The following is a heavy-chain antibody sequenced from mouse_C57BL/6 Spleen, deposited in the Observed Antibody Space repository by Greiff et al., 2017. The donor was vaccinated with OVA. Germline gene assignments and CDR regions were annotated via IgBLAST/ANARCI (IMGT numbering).Heavy chain of an antibody. Sequence: QVQLQQSGPELVKPGASVKISCKASGYAFSSSWMNWVKQRPGKGLEWIGRIYPGDGDTNYNGKFKGKATLTADKSSSTAYMQLSSLTSEDSAVYFCARVATFDYWGQGTTLTVSS. CDR3: ARVATFDY. CDR2: IYPGDGDT. J-gene: IGHJ2*01. V-gene: IGHV1-82*01. CDR1: GYAFSSSW.